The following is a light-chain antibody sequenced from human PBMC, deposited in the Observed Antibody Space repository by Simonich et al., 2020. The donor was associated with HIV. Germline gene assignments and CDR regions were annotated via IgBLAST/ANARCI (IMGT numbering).Light chain of an antibody. CDR2: WAS. V-gene: IGKV4-1*01. J-gene: IGKJ2*01. CDR1: QSVSYSSNNKNI. CDR3: QQYYDTPYT. Sequence: DIVMTQSPDSLALSLGERVTITCKSSQSVSYSSNNKNILAWYQKKPGQPPKLLIYWASTRESGVPDRFSGSGAGTDFTLTISSLQTEDVAVYYCQQYYDTPYTFGQGTKLEIK.